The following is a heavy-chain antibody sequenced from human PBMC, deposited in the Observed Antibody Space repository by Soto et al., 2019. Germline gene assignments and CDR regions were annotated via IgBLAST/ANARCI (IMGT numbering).Heavy chain of an antibody. V-gene: IGHV1-18*04. CDR2: ISAYNGNT. D-gene: IGHD3-9*01. CDR1: GYTFTSYG. CDR3: ARDGDFDWLLSYWFDP. J-gene: IGHJ5*02. Sequence: ASVKVSCKASGYTFTSYGISWVRQAPGQGLEWMGWISAYNGNTNYAQKLQGRVTMTTDTSTSTAYMELRSLRSDDAAVYYCARDGDFDWLLSYWFDPWGQGTLVTVSS.